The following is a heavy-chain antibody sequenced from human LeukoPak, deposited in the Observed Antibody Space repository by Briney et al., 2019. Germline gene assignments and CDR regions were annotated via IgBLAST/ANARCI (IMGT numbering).Heavy chain of an antibody. V-gene: IGHV7-4-1*02. D-gene: IGHD3-3*02. Sequence: ASVKVSCKASGDTFTQYGMNWVRQAPGQGLEWMGWINTNTGNPTYAQGFTGRFVFSLDTSVSTAYLEISSLEAEDTAVYYCARRGGSIWNWFDPWGLGILVTVSS. CDR1: GDTFTQYG. CDR3: ARRGGSIWNWFDP. J-gene: IGHJ5*02. CDR2: INTNTGNP.